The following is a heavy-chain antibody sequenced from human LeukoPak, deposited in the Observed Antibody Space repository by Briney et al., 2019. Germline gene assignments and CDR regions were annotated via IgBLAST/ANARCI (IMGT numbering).Heavy chain of an antibody. J-gene: IGHJ4*02. D-gene: IGHD3-10*01. CDR2: FDPEDGER. V-gene: IGHV1-24*01. CDR1: GYTLTELS. Sequence: ASVKVSCKVSGYTLTELSMHWVRQAPGKGLEWMGGFDPEDGERTYAQKFQGRVTMTEDTSTDTAYMELSSLRSEDTAVYYCATVKGMRYYFDYWGQGTLVTVSS. CDR3: ATVKGMRYYFDY.